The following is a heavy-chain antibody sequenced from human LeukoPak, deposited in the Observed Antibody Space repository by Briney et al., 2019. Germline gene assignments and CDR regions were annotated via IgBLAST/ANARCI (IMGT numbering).Heavy chain of an antibody. Sequence: MAGGSLRLSCAASGFTFGDYYMNWIRQAPGKGLEWVSYISGSGSSTINYADSMKGRFTISRDNAKNSLYLQMNSLRAEDTAVYYCAREREPVTTEFDYWGQGTLVTVSS. J-gene: IGHJ4*02. CDR2: ISGSGSSTI. CDR1: GFTFGDYY. CDR3: AREREPVTTEFDY. D-gene: IGHD4-17*01. V-gene: IGHV3-11*01.